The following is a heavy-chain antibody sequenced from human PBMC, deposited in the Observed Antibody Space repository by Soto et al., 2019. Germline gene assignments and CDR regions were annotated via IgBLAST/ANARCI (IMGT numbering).Heavy chain of an antibody. CDR3: ARHSNEYRKSLDS. V-gene: IGHV4-59*08. CDR1: GGSISGYY. CDR2: IHYTGSS. D-gene: IGHD5-18*01. Sequence: QLQLQESGPGLVKPSETLSLTCPVSGGSISGYYWSWLRQPPGKGLEWIAFIHYTGSSNSNPSLKSRVTISVDTSKNQSSLKLSSVTAADTAVYYCARHSNEYRKSLDSWGQGTLVTVSS. J-gene: IGHJ5*02.